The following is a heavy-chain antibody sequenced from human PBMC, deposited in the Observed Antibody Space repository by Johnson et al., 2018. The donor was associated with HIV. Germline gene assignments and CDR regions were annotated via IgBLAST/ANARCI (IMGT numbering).Heavy chain of an antibody. V-gene: IGHV3-20*04. J-gene: IGHJ3*02. Sequence: VQLVESGGGVVRPGGSLRLSCADSGFTFDDYGMSWVRQAPGKGLEWVSGINWNGTNTGYADSVKGRLTISRDNAKNSLYLQVNSLRAEDMTVYYCARLGVGATWHAFDIWGQGTLVTVSS. CDR1: GFTFDDYG. CDR3: ARLGVGATWHAFDI. D-gene: IGHD1-26*01. CDR2: INWNGTNT.